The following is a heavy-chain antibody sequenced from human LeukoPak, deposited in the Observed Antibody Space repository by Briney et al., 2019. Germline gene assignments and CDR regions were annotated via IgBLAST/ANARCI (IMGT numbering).Heavy chain of an antibody. J-gene: IGHJ5*02. Sequence: GGSLRLSCAASGFTFTSYAMRWVRQAPGKGLQWVSSISGGGTTTYYADSVRGRFTISRDNSKNTLFLQMSSLRVEDTAVYYCTSSNGWPSYLWGQGTLVTVSS. CDR2: ISGGGTTT. CDR3: TSSNGWPSYL. V-gene: IGHV3-23*01. CDR1: GFTFTSYA. D-gene: IGHD6-19*01.